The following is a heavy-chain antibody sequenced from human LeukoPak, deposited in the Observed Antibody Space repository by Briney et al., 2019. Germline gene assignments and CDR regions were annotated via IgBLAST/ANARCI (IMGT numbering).Heavy chain of an antibody. CDR2: INTSGST. J-gene: IGHJ6*03. Sequence: PSETLSLTCTVSGGSISSYYYSWIRQPAGKGLEWIGRINTSGSTNYNPSLKSRVTISADKSKKQFSLRLTPVTAADTAVYYCAREGSGSYLGYYYYMEVWGTGTTVTVSS. D-gene: IGHD3-10*01. V-gene: IGHV4-4*07. CDR3: AREGSGSYLGYYYYMEV. CDR1: GGSISSYY.